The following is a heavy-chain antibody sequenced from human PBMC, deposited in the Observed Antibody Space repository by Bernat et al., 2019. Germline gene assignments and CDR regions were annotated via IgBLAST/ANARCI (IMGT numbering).Heavy chain of an antibody. CDR3: AKDGTAYCTGGDCNWFDP. D-gene: IGHD2-8*02. CDR2: ISDDGSNK. CDR1: GFTFSSYG. V-gene: IGHV3-30*18. Sequence: QVQLVESGGGVVQPGRSLRLSCAASGFTFSSYGMHWVRQAPGKGLEWGAGISDDGSNKYYADSVKGRVTISRGNSKNTLYLQMNSLRAEDTAVYYCAKDGTAYCTGGDCNWFDPWGQGTLVTVSS. J-gene: IGHJ5*02.